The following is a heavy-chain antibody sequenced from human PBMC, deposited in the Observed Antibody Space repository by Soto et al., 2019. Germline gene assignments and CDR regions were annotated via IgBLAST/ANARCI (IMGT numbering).Heavy chain of an antibody. CDR2: IDPSDSYT. J-gene: IGHJ6*02. V-gene: IGHV5-10-1*01. CDR1: GYSFTSYW. Sequence: GESLKISCKGSGYSFTSYWISWVRQMPGKGLEWMGRIDPSDSYTNYSPSFQGHVTISADKSISTAYLQWSSLKASDTAMYYCARHVSPIAAATTGYYGMDVWGQGTTVTVSS. CDR3: ARHVSPIAAATTGYYGMDV. D-gene: IGHD6-13*01.